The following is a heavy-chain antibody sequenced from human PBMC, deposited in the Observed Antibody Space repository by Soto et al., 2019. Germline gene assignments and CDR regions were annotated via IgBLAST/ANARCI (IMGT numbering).Heavy chain of an antibody. J-gene: IGHJ4*02. Sequence: SETLSLTCTVSGGSISSSSYYWGWIRQPPGKGLEWIGSIYYSGSTYYNPSLKSRVTISVDTSKNQFSLKLSSVTAADTAVYYCARHTTWEPKWLQLSSFDYWGKGTLVTVSS. CDR2: IYYSGST. D-gene: IGHD5-12*01. V-gene: IGHV4-39*01. CDR3: ARHTTWEPKWLQLSSFDY. CDR1: GGSISSSSYY.